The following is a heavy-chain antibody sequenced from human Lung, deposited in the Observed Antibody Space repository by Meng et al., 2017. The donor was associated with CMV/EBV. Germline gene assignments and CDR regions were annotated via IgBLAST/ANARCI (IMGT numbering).Heavy chain of an antibody. J-gene: IGHJ4*02. D-gene: IGHD6-25*01. V-gene: IGHV1-2*04. CDR3: ARAIVKNGQRQFDY. Sequence: QVQLAQSGAEVKEPGASVKLSGKTSGYTFSDYHIHWVRQAPGQGLEWMGWISPYNGDTIYARDFQGWVTMTRDTSNRTLYMEVSRLRFDDTAVYYCARAIVKNGQRQFDYWGQGTLVTVSS. CDR1: GYTFSDYH. CDR2: ISPYNGDT.